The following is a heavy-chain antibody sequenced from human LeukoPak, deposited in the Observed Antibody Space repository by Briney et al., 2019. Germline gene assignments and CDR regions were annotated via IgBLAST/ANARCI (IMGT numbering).Heavy chain of an antibody. CDR2: MNPNSGNT. J-gene: IGHJ6*03. CDR3: ARGVGAAAGTGYYYYMDV. V-gene: IGHV1-8*01. CDR1: GYTFTSYD. D-gene: IGHD6-13*01. Sequence: ASVKVSCKASGYTFTSYDINWVRQATGQGLEWMGWMNPNSGNTGYAQKFQGRVTMTRNTSISTAYMELSSLRSEATAVYYCARGVGAAAGTGYYYYMDVWGKGTTVTVSS.